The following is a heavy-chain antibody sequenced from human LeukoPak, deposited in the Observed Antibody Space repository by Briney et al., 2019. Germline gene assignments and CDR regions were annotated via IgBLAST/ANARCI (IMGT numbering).Heavy chain of an antibody. CDR2: INSDGRST. CDR1: GFTFTDYS. J-gene: IGHJ4*02. Sequence: GGSLRLSCAASGFTFTDYSINWARQAPGKGLVWVSRINSDGRSTSHADSVKGRFTISRDNAKNTLYLQMNSLRAEDTAVYYCARGTGYSVVDYWGQGTLVTVSS. D-gene: IGHD5-18*01. CDR3: ARGTGYSVVDY. V-gene: IGHV3-74*01.